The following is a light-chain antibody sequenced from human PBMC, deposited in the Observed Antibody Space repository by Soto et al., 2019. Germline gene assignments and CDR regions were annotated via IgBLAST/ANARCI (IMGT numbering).Light chain of an antibody. J-gene: IGLJ3*02. CDR1: SNDVGGYNY. Sequence: QSALTQPRSVSGSPGQSVTISCTGTSNDVGGYNYVSWFQQHSGKVPKLMVYDVSYRPSGVPDRFSGSKSGNTASLTISGLQADDEGDYYCCSYAGTYWVFGGGTKVTVL. V-gene: IGLV2-11*01. CDR3: CSYAGTYWV. CDR2: DVS.